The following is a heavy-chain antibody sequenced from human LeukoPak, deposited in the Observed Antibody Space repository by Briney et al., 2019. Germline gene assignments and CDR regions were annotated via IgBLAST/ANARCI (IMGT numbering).Heavy chain of an antibody. J-gene: IGHJ4*02. CDR2: ISYSGTHQ. V-gene: IGHV3-30*18. CDR3: AKDYSSGTYFDS. D-gene: IGHD3-22*01. CDR1: GFTFNNYG. Sequence: GRSLRLSCAASGFTFNNYGMHWVRQAPGKGLEWVAVISYSGTHQYYADSVKGRFTISRDNSKNTLYLQMSSLRAEDTAIYYCAKDYSSGTYFDSWGQGTLVTVSS.